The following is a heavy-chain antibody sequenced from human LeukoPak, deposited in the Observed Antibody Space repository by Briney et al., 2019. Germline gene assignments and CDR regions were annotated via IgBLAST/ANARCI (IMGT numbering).Heavy chain of an antibody. J-gene: IGHJ4*02. D-gene: IGHD3-10*01. V-gene: IGHV1-2*02. Sequence: ASVKVSCKASGYTFASYGIIWVRQAPGQGLEWMGWINPNSGGTNHAQKFQGRVTMTRGTSISTAYMELSRLRSDDTAVYYCARDRPLDADDYYGFYYFDYWDQGTLVTVSS. CDR3: ARDRPLDADDYYGFYYFDY. CDR1: GYTFASYG. CDR2: INPNSGGT.